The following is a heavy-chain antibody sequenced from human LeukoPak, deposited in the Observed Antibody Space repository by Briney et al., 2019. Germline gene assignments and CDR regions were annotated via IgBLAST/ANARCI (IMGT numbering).Heavy chain of an antibody. Sequence: GGSLRLSCAASGFTFSGYGMHWVRQAPGKGLEWVAVIWYDGSNEYYADSVKGRFTISRDNSKNTLYLQMNSLRAEDTAVYYWARDAWIVVVPAAISGWYFDFWGRGTLVTVSS. CDR2: IWYDGSNE. J-gene: IGHJ2*01. CDR1: GFTFSGYG. V-gene: IGHV3-33*01. D-gene: IGHD2-2*02. CDR3: ARDAWIVVVPAAISGWYFDF.